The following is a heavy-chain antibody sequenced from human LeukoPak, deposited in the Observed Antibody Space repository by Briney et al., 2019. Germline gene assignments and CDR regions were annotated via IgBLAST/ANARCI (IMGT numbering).Heavy chain of an antibody. CDR1: GYTFTSYD. CDR2: MNPNSGNT. V-gene: IGHV1-8*01. Sequence: ASVKVSCKASGYTFTSYDINWVRQATGQGLEWMGWMNPNSGNTGYAQKFQGRVTMTRNTSISTAYMELSSLRSEDTAVYYCARGVRIQLWLFYYYYYMDVWGKGTTVTTSS. D-gene: IGHD5-18*01. J-gene: IGHJ6*03. CDR3: ARGVRIQLWLFYYYYYMDV.